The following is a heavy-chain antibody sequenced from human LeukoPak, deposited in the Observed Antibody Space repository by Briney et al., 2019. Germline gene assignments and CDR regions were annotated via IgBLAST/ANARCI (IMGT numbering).Heavy chain of an antibody. CDR1: GGSISSGGYR. CDR2: INYSGST. J-gene: IGHJ1*01. Sequence: SQTQSLTCAVSGGSISSGGYRWTWIRQYPGKGLEWIGYINYSGSTYYNPSLKSRVIISVDTSKNQFSLNLNSVTAADTAVYYCAREMDAHPRIVVWGQGTLVTVSS. CDR3: AREMDAHPRIVV. D-gene: IGHD2-21*01. V-gene: IGHV4-31*11.